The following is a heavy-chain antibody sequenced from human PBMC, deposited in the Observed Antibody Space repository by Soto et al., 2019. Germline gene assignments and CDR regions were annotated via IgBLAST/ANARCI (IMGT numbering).Heavy chain of an antibody. D-gene: IGHD1-20*01. J-gene: IGHJ1*01. CDR1: GGTFSGYA. CDR2: IIPLLGIA. CDR3: ARDPRSITGTTSSEDFQH. Sequence: QAQPMQSGAEVKKPGSSVKVSCKASGGTFSGYAINWVRQAPGQGLEWMGGIIPLLGIADYGQKFQGRITIAADESTGTAYMDLRGLRSEDSAVYYCARDPRSITGTTSSEDFQHWGQGTLVRVSS. V-gene: IGHV1-69*01.